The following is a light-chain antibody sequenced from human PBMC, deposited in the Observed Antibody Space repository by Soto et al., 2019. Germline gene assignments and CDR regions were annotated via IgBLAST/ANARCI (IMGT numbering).Light chain of an antibody. CDR2: EVS. V-gene: IGLV2-14*01. CDR3: SSYTSSSTHYV. J-gene: IGLJ1*01. Sequence: QSALTQPASVSGSPGQSITISCTGTSSDVGGYNYVSWYQQHPGKAPKLMIYEVSNRPSGVSNRFSGSKSGNTASLTISVLQAEDEADYYCSSYTSSSTHYVFGTGTKLTVL. CDR1: SSDVGGYNY.